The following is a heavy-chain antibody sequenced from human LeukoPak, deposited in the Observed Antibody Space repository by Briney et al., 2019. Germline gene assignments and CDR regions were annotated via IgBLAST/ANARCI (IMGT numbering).Heavy chain of an antibody. CDR2: ISNGNSPI. CDR1: GFTFDDYT. J-gene: IGHJ3*02. CDR3: ARGFPARRGAFDI. Sequence: GGSLRLSCAASGFTFDDYTMHWVRQAPGKGLEWVSYISNGNSPIYYADSVKGRFTISRDNAKNSLYLQMYSLRVEDTAVYYCARGFPARRGAFDIWGQGTKVTVSS. D-gene: IGHD6-6*01. V-gene: IGHV3-48*01.